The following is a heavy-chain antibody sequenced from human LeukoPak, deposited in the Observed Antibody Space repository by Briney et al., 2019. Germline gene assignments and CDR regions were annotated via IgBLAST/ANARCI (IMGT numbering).Heavy chain of an antibody. V-gene: IGHV3-21*04. D-gene: IGHD1-26*01. CDR2: ISSSSSYI. J-gene: IGHJ4*02. Sequence: PGGSLRLSCAASGFTFSSYSMNWVREAPGKGLGWVSSISSSSSYIYYADSVKGRFTISRDNSKNTLYLQMNSLTAEDTAVYYCAKPYSGVTWEVDYFDYWGQGTLVTVSS. CDR1: GFTFSSYS. CDR3: AKPYSGVTWEVDYFDY.